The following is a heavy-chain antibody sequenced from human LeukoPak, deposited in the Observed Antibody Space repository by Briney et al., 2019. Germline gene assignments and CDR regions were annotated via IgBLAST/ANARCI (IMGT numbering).Heavy chain of an antibody. D-gene: IGHD2-2*01. Sequence: SETLSLTCAVYGGSFSGYYWSWLRQPPGKGLEWIGEINHSGSTNYNPSLKSRVTISVDTSKNQFSLRLSSATAADTAVYYCARGLLVPAATRYWYFDLWGRGTLVTVSS. V-gene: IGHV4-34*01. J-gene: IGHJ2*01. CDR1: GGSFSGYY. CDR3: ARGLLVPAATRYWYFDL. CDR2: INHSGST.